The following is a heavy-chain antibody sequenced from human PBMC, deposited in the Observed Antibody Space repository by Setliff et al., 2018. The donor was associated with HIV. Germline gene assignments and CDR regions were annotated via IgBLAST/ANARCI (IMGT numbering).Heavy chain of an antibody. J-gene: IGHJ6*03. D-gene: IGHD6-19*01. CDR3: ARDRGYSSGWYGYYYYMDV. CDR2: IYHSGST. V-gene: IGHV4-4*02. CDR1: GGSISNSLW. Sequence: KSSETLSLTCTVSGGSISNSLWWSWVRQPPGKGLEWIGEIYHSGSTNYNPSLKSRVTISVDKSKNQFSLKLSSVTAADTAVYYCARDRGYSSGWYGYYYYMDVWGKGTTVTVSS.